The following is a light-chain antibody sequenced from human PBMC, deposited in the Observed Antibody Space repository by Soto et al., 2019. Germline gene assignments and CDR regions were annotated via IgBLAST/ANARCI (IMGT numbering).Light chain of an antibody. J-gene: IGKJ2*01. Sequence: EIVMTQSPATLSVSPGERATLSCRASQSVSSNLAWDQQKPGQAPRLLIYGASTRATGLPARFSGSGSGTEFTLTISSLPSEDFAVYYCQQYNNWPYTFGQGTKLEIK. CDR1: QSVSSN. V-gene: IGKV3-15*01. CDR3: QQYNNWPYT. CDR2: GAS.